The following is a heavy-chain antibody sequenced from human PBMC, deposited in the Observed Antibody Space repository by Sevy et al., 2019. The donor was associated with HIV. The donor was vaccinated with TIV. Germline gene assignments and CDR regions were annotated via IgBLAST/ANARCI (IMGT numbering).Heavy chain of an antibody. CDR1: GFTFSISA. V-gene: IGHV3-23*01. CDR3: AKGGRSYGDSYFDH. CDR2: ISGSGNSA. Sequence: GGSLRLSCAASGFTFSISAMTWVRQAPGKGLEWVSVISGSGNSAYYADSVKGRFTISRDNSKNTLSLQMNSLRAEDTAVYYCAKGGRSYGDSYFDHWGQGTLVTLSS. D-gene: IGHD5-18*01. J-gene: IGHJ4*02.